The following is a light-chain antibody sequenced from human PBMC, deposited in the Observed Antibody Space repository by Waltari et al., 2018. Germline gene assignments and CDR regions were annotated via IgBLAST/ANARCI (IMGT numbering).Light chain of an antibody. CDR3: QQYNKWPPFT. CDR2: GAS. V-gene: IGKV3-15*01. CDR1: QSVSSN. J-gene: IGKJ3*01. Sequence: EIVMTQSPVTLSVSPGERATLSCRASQSVSSNLAWYQQKPGQAPRLLIYGASPRATGIPARFSGSGSGTEFTLTISSLQSEDFAVYYCQQYNKWPPFTFGPGTKVEI.